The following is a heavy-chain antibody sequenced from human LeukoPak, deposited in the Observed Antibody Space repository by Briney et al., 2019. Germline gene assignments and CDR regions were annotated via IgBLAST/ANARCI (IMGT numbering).Heavy chain of an antibody. V-gene: IGHV3-48*02. CDR2: ISSSSSTI. CDR1: GFTFSSYS. D-gene: IGHD3-22*01. J-gene: IGHJ4*02. CDR3: AREGYYDSSGYYPFDY. Sequence: GGSLRLSCAASGFTFSSYSMNWVRQAPGKGLEWVSYISSSSSTIYYADSVKGRFTISRDNAKNSLYLQMNSLGDEDTAVYYCAREGYYDSSGYYPFDYWGQGTLVTVSS.